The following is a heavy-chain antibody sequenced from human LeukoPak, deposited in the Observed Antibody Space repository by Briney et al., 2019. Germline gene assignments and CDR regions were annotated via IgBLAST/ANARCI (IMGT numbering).Heavy chain of an antibody. CDR2: IYYSGST. Sequence: PSETLSPTCTVSGRSLSSYYWSWIRHPPGGGLEWIGYIYYSGSTNYHPSLKSRVTISVDTSKNQFSLKLSSVTAADTAVYYCARVQLVARIAVAGTRSGHTSSYYFDYWGQGTLVTVSS. J-gene: IGHJ4*02. CDR1: GRSLSSYY. CDR3: ARVQLVARIAVAGTRSGHTSSYYFDY. V-gene: IGHV4-59*01. D-gene: IGHD6-19*01.